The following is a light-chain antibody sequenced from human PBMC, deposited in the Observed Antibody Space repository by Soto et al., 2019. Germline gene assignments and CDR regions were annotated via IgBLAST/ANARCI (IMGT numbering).Light chain of an antibody. CDR2: RNN. J-gene: IGLJ2*01. V-gene: IGLV1-47*01. CDR1: SSNIGSKY. CDR3: AAWDDSLSGVL. Sequence: QSVLTQPPSTSGTPGQRVTLSCSGSSSNIGSKYGYWYQQLPGTAPKLLIYRNNQRPSGVPDRFSGAKSGTSASLAISGLRSEDEDDYYCAAWDDSLSGVLFGGGTKLTVL.